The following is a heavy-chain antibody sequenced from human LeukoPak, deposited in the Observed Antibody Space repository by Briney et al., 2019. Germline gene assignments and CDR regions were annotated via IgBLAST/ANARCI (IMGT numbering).Heavy chain of an antibody. J-gene: IGHJ4*02. CDR3: ARGNIAVAGTVY. D-gene: IGHD6-19*01. CDR2: ISSSSSYI. CDR1: GFTFSSYS. Sequence: GGSLRLSCAASGFTFSSYSMNWVRQAPGKGLEWVSSISSSSSYIYYADSVQGRFTIYRDNAKNSLYLQMNSLRAKDTAVYYCARGNIAVAGTVYWGQGTLVTVSS. V-gene: IGHV3-21*01.